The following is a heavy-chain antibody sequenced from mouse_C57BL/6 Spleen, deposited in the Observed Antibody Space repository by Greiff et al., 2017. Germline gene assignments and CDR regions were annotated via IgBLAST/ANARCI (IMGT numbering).Heavy chain of an antibody. CDR1: GFTFSDYG. CDR3: ARTNPYFGY. V-gene: IGHV5-17*01. J-gene: IGHJ2*01. CDR2: ISSGSSTI. D-gene: IGHD6-1*01. Sequence: EVQRVESGGGLVKPGGSLKLSCAASGFTFSDYGMHWVRQAPEKGLEWVAYISSGSSTIYYADTVKGRFTFSRDDAKNTLFLQMTSLRAEDTAMYYCARTNPYFGYWGQGTTLTVSS.